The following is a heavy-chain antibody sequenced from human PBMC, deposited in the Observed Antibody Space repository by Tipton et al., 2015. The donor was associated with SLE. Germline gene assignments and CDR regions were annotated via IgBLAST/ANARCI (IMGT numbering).Heavy chain of an antibody. V-gene: IGHV3-15*01. CDR3: TSWFYPSGFDH. Sequence: GSLRLSCAASGFAFTNAWMNWVRQAPGKGLEWVGRIKSKVDGGSTDYAAPVKGRFTISRDDSKNTLYLQMNSLRTEDTAVYYCTSWFYPSGFDHWGQGTLVTVSS. D-gene: IGHD3-10*01. J-gene: IGHJ4*02. CDR2: IKSKVDGGST. CDR1: GFAFTNAW.